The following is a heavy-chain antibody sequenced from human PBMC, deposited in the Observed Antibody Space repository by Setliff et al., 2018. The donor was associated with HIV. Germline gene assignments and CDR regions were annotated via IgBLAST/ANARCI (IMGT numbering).Heavy chain of an antibody. CDR2: IRYDGSNK. Sequence: GGSLRLSCAASGFTFSSYGMHWVRQAPGKGLEWVAFIRYDGSNKYYADSVKGRFTISRDNSKNTLYLQVNSLRAEDTAIYYCAKPCYDYVWRPDRDAFDLWGQGTMVTVSS. CDR1: GFTFSSYG. CDR3: AKPCYDYVWRPDRDAFDL. D-gene: IGHD3-16*01. J-gene: IGHJ3*01. V-gene: IGHV3-30*02.